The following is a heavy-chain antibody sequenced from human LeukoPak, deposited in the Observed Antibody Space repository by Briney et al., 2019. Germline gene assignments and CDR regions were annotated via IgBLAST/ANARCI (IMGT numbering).Heavy chain of an antibody. CDR2: ISSSGSTR. J-gene: IGHJ4*02. V-gene: IGHV3-48*03. CDR1: GFTFSSYE. Sequence: GGSLRLSCAASGFTFSSYEMNWVRQAPAKGQEWVSYISSSGSTRYYADSVKGRFTISRDNAKNSLYLQMNSLRAEDTAVYYCARGEGYYYDSSGYYWGQGTLATVSS. CDR3: ARGEGYYYDSSGYY. D-gene: IGHD3-22*01.